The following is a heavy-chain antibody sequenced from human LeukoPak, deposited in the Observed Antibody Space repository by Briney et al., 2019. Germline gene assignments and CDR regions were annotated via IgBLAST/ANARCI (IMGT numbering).Heavy chain of an antibody. V-gene: IGHV1-18*01. J-gene: IGHJ4*02. CDR2: ISAYNGNT. CDR1: GYTFTSYG. Sequence: GASVKLSCKASGYTFTSYGISWVRQAPGQGLEWMGWISAYNGNTNYAHNLQGRVTMTTDTSTSTAYMELRSVRSDDTAVYYCARDQLGMAEFDYWGQGTLVTVSS. D-gene: IGHD1-1*01. CDR3: ARDQLGMAEFDY.